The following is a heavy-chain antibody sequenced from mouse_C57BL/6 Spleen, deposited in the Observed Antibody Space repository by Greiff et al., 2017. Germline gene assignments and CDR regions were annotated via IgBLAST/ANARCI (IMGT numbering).Heavy chain of an antibody. CDR3: ARPYSNYDWYFDV. V-gene: IGHV1-20*01. CDR1: GYSFTGYF. Sequence: EVQLQQSGPELVKPGDSVKISCKASGYSFTGYFMNWVMQSHGKSLEWIGRINPYNGDTFYNQKFKGKATLTVDKSSSTAHMELRSLTSEDSAVYYCARPYSNYDWYFDVWGTGTTVTVSS. D-gene: IGHD2-5*01. J-gene: IGHJ1*03. CDR2: INPYNGDT.